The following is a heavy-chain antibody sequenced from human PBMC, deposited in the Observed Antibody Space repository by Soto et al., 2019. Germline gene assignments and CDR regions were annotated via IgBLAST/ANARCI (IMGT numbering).Heavy chain of an antibody. CDR2: IIPIFDIT. CDR3: AISFLGDYYDSDGLDN. CDR1: GGPYSKYS. J-gene: IGHJ4*02. Sequence: QVQLGQSGTEVKKPGSSVTVSCKASGGPYSKYSISLVRQAPGQGLEWMGRIIPIFDITNNAQKFQGRVTLAADKTTSTVYMGMSSLRSDDMAVYYCAISFLGDYYDSDGLDNWGQGTLVTVSS. D-gene: IGHD3-22*01. V-gene: IGHV1-69*02.